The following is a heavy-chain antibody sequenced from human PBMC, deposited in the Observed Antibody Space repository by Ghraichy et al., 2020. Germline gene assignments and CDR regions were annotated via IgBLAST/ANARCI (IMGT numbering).Heavy chain of an antibody. CDR1: GFTVSSNY. V-gene: IGHV3-66*02. J-gene: IGHJ4*02. D-gene: IGHD1-26*01. CDR2: IYSGGST. Sequence: GESLNISCAASGFTVSSNYMSWVRQAPGKGLEWVSVIYSGGSTYYADSVKGRFTISRDNSKNTLYLQMNSLRAEDTAVYYCARDLASGTYGDYWGQGTLVTVSS. CDR3: ARDLASGTYGDY.